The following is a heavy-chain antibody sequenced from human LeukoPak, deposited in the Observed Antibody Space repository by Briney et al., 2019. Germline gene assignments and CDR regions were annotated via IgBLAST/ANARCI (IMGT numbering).Heavy chain of an antibody. CDR2: ISSNGGST. Sequence: GGSLRLSCSASGFTFSSYAMHWVRQAPGKGLEYVSAISSNGGSTYYADSVKGRFTISRDNSKNTLYLQMCSLRAEDTAVYYCVKDRRRDCSGGSCFRSGFDYWGQGTLVTVSS. V-gene: IGHV3-64D*06. CDR1: GFTFSSYA. D-gene: IGHD2-15*01. CDR3: VKDRRRDCSGGSCFRSGFDY. J-gene: IGHJ4*02.